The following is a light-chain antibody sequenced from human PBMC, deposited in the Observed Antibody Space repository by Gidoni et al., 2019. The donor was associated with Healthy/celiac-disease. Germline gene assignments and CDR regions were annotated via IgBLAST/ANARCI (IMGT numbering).Light chain of an antibody. CDR2: KAS. CDR3: QQYNSYPLT. J-gene: IGKJ3*01. V-gene: IGKV1-5*03. Sequence: DIQVPQSPSTLSASVGDRVTITCRASQSISSCLAWYQQKPGKAPKLLIYKASSLEIGVPSRFSGSGSGIEFTLTISSLQPYDFATYYCQQYNSYPLTFGPGTKVDIK. CDR1: QSISSC.